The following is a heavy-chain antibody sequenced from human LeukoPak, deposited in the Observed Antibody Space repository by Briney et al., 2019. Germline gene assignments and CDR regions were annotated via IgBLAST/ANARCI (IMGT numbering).Heavy chain of an antibody. Sequence: SETLSLTCTVSGGSISSYYWSWIRQPLGKGLEWIGYIYYSGSTNYNPSLKSRVTISVDTSKNQFSLKLSSVTAADTAVYYCARGVDSGSYYIDYWGQGTLVTVSS. CDR3: ARGVDSGSYYIDY. V-gene: IGHV4-59*01. J-gene: IGHJ4*02. CDR1: GGSISSYY. CDR2: IYYSGST. D-gene: IGHD1-26*01.